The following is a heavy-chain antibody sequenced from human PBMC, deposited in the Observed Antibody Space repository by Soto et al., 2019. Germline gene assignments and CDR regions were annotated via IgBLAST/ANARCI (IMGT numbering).Heavy chain of an antibody. D-gene: IGHD2-15*01. CDR2: IYYSGST. CDR1: GGSISSSSYY. V-gene: IGHV4-39*01. J-gene: IGHJ4*02. CDR3: ARGYCSGGSCYRY. Sequence: SETLSLTCTVSGGSISSSSYYWGWIRQPPGKGLEWIGSIYYSGSTYYNPSLKSRVTISVDTSKNQFSLKLSSVTAADTAVYYCARGYCSGGSCYRYWGQGSQVTVSS.